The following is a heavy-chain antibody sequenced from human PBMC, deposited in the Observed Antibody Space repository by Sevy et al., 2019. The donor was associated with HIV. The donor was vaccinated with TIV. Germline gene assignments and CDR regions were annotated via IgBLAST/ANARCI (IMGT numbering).Heavy chain of an antibody. CDR3: ASGLYVSNWFDP. J-gene: IGHJ5*02. CDR2: VKHDGGT. Sequence: SETLSLTCAVSGGSFSSYYWNWIRQPPGKGLEWIGQVKHDGGTKYNPSLKSRVTISIDTSRNQFSLNLSSVTAADTAVYYCASGLYVSNWFDPWGQGTLVTVSS. CDR1: GGSFSSYY. D-gene: IGHD2-2*02. V-gene: IGHV4-34*01.